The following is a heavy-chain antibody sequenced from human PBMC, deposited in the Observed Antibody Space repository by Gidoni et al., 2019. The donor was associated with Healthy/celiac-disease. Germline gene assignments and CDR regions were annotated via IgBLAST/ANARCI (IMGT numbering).Heavy chain of an antibody. J-gene: IGHJ6*02. Sequence: QVQLVQSGAEVKKPGSSVTVSCKASGGTFSSYAISWVRQAPGQGLEWLGGIIPIFGTANYAQKFQGRVTITADESTSTAYMELSSLRSEDTAVYYCARAQRVPYYDSSGYHHYYYYGMDVWGQGTTVTVSS. CDR3: ARAQRVPYYDSSGYHHYYYYGMDV. V-gene: IGHV1-69*01. CDR1: GGTFSSYA. CDR2: IIPIFGTA. D-gene: IGHD3-22*01.